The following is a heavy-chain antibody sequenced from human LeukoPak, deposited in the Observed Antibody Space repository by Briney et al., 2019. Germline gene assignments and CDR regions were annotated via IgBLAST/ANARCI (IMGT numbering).Heavy chain of an antibody. D-gene: IGHD5/OR15-5a*01. V-gene: IGHV3-21*01. CDR1: GFTFSSYG. Sequence: MPGGSLRLPCAASGFTFSSYGMNWVRQAPGKGLEGVSSISSSSSYIYYADSVKGRFTISRDNAKNSLYLQMNSLRAEDTAVYYCARDLRWMSTPDYWGQGTLVTVSS. CDR3: ARDLRWMSTPDY. J-gene: IGHJ4*02. CDR2: ISSSSSYI.